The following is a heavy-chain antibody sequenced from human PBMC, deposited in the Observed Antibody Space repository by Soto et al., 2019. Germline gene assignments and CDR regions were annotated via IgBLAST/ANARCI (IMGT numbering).Heavy chain of an antibody. Sequence: SQTLSLTCAISGDSVSSNSAAWNWIRQSPSRGLEWLGRTYYRSKWYNDYAVSVKSRITINPDTANNQFSLQLNSVTPEDTAVYYCARGRLSSGLHSGYDQVFFDSWGQGTLVTVSS. J-gene: IGHJ4*02. V-gene: IGHV6-1*01. D-gene: IGHD5-12*01. CDR1: GDSVSSNSAA. CDR2: TYYRSKWYN. CDR3: ARGRLSSGLHSGYDQVFFDS.